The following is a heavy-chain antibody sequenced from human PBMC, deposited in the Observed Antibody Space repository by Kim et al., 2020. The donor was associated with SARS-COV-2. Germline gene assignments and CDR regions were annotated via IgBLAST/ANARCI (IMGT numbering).Heavy chain of an antibody. V-gene: IGHV3-33*03. CDR3: AKDLEQLRVRYAFDI. Sequence: DSVRGRATISRDKSKNTLSLQMNSLRVEDTAVYYCAKDLEQLRVRYAFDIWGQGTMVTVSS. D-gene: IGHD6-19*01. J-gene: IGHJ3*02.